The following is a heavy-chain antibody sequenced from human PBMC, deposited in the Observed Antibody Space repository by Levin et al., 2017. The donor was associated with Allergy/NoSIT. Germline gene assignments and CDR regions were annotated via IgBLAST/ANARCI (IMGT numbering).Heavy chain of an antibody. D-gene: IGHD6-13*01. J-gene: IGHJ4*02. V-gene: IGHV4-34*01. CDR1: GGSFSGYY. CDR2: INHSGST. Sequence: PSETLSLTCAVYGGSFSGYYWSWIRQPPGKGLEWIGEINHSGSTNYNPSLKSRVTISVDTSKNQFSLKLSSVTAADTAVYYCARGFWYVDYWGQGTLVTVSS. CDR3: ARGFWYVDY.